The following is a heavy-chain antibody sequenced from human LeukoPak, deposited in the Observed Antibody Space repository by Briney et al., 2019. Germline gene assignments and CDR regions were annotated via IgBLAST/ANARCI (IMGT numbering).Heavy chain of an antibody. Sequence: VASVKVSCKASGYTFTGYYMHWVRQAPGQGLEWMGRINPNSGGTNYAQKLQGRVTMTRDTSISTAYMELSRLRSDDTAVYYCARDLGSGYCSGGSCYSSYYYYGMDVWGQGTTVTVSS. CDR2: INPNSGGT. D-gene: IGHD2-15*01. CDR1: GYTFTGYY. CDR3: ARDLGSGYCSGGSCYSSYYYYGMDV. J-gene: IGHJ6*02. V-gene: IGHV1-2*06.